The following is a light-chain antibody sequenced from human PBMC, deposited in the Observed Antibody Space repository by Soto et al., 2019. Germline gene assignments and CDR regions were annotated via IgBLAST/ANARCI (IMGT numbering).Light chain of an antibody. J-gene: IGKJ5*01. CDR3: QQRRNWPPAIT. V-gene: IGKV3-15*01. CDR2: GAS. Sequence: IEMSKTRATLSVSRGEIATHSCRERKSVSSNLAWYQQKPGQAPRLLIYGASTRATGIPARFSVSGSGTEFTLTISSLQSEDFAIYYCQQRRNWPPAITVGQGTRLEIK. CDR1: KSVSSN.